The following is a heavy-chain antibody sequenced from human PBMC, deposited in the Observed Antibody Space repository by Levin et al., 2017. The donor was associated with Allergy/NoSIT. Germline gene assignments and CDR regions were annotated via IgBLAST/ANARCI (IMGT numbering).Heavy chain of an antibody. Sequence: LSQTLSLTCSVSGASISDKNWWTWVRQSPTKGLEWIGEISHNGKSNYHPSVRSRVTLSVDKSKNLFSLRLDSLTAADTAVYYCTKGSQEGLYGLDVWGQGTAVTVSS. V-gene: IGHV4/OR15-8*01. J-gene: IGHJ6*02. CDR3: TKGSQEGLYGLDV. CDR2: ISHNGKS. D-gene: IGHD3/OR15-3a*01. CDR1: GASISDKNW.